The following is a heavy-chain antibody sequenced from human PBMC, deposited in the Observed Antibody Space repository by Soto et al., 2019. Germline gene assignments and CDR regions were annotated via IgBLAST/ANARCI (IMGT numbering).Heavy chain of an antibody. CDR3: ARLNGYCISTNCHGYYGMDV. J-gene: IGHJ6*02. Sequence: SETLSLTCSVSGGFVSSSSYSWGWIRQSPGKGLEWIGTIYSSENTYYNPSLLSRVTISVDTSKNEFPLRLSSVTAADTAVYYCARLNGYCISTNCHGYYGMDVWGQGNTVTVSS. D-gene: IGHD2-2*03. CDR2: IYSSENT. V-gene: IGHV4-39*01. CDR1: GGFVSSSSYS.